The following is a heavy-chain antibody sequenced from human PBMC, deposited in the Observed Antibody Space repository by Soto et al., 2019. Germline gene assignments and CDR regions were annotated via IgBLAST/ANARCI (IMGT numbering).Heavy chain of an antibody. D-gene: IGHD1-26*01. CDR2: IYPGDSDT. CDR3: ARYSGSYWHYLDF. Sequence: PGESLKISCKGSGYSFVSHWVAWVRQMPEKGLEWIGTIYPGDSDTKYSSAFRGHVTISADTSVSTAYLQWRSLEATDSAIYYCARYSGSYWHYLDFWGQGTLVTVSS. J-gene: IGHJ4*02. V-gene: IGHV5-51*01. CDR1: GYSFVSHW.